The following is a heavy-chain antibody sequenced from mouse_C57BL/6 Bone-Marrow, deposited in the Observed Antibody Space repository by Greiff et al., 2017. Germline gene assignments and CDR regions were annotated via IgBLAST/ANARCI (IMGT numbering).Heavy chain of an antibody. CDR3: ARDEDPYAMDY. CDR1: GFTFSSYA. J-gene: IGHJ4*01. CDR2: ISDGGSYT. Sequence: EVKLVESGGGLVKPGGSLKLSCAASGFTFSSYAMSWVRQTPEKRLEWVATISDGGSYTYYPDNVKGRFTISRDNAKNNLYLQMSHLKSEDTAMYYCARDEDPYAMDYWGQGTSFTVSS. V-gene: IGHV5-4*01.